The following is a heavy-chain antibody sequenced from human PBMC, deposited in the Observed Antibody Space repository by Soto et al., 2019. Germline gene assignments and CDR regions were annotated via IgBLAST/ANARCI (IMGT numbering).Heavy chain of an antibody. CDR3: ARLHDYKVENLDY. CDR2: IIPIFGTA. V-gene: IGHV1-69*13. J-gene: IGHJ4*02. Sequence: SVKVSCKASGGTFSSYAISWVRQAPGQGLEWMGGIIPIFGTANYAQKFQGRVTITADESTSTAYMELSSLRSEDTAVYYCARLHDYKVENLDYWGQGTLVTVSS. D-gene: IGHD4-4*01. CDR1: GGTFSSYA.